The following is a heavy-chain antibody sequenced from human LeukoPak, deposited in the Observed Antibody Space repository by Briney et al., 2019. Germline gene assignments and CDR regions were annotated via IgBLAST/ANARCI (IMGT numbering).Heavy chain of an antibody. J-gene: IGHJ3*02. Sequence: GGSLRLSCAASGFIVDDYAMYWVRQAPGRGLEWVSLISGDGGSTYYADSVKGRFTISRDNSKNSLFLQMNSLRTEDTALYYCAKDILSEQWHDAFDIWGQGTMVTVSS. CDR2: ISGDGGST. D-gene: IGHD6-19*01. CDR1: GFIVDDYA. CDR3: AKDILSEQWHDAFDI. V-gene: IGHV3-43*02.